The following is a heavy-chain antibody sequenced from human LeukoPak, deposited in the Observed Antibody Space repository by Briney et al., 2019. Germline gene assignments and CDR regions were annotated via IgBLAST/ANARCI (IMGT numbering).Heavy chain of an antibody. D-gene: IGHD5-12*01. J-gene: IGHJ4*02. Sequence: GGSLRLSCAASEFSFSIYSMNWVRQAPGKGLEWVSYISSSSSSIYYADSVKGRFAISRDSAKNSLYLQMNSLRAEDTAIYYCARETGYDSYFDSWGQGTLVSVSS. CDR1: EFSFSIYS. CDR2: ISSSSSSI. V-gene: IGHV3-48*01. CDR3: ARETGYDSYFDS.